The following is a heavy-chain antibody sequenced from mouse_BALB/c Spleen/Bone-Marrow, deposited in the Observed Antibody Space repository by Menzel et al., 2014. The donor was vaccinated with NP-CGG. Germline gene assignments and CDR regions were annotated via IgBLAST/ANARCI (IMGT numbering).Heavy chain of an antibody. Sequence: QVQLQQSGAELVRPGASVKLSCKASGYTFTSYWLNWVKQRPGQGLEWIGNIYPSDSYTNYNQKFKDKATLTVDKSSSTAYMQLSSPTSEDSAAYYCTREGYYGSSYVDYWGQGTTLTVSS. V-gene: IGHV1-69*02. D-gene: IGHD1-1*01. CDR3: TREGYYGSSYVDY. CDR1: GYTFTSYW. CDR2: IYPSDSYT. J-gene: IGHJ2*01.